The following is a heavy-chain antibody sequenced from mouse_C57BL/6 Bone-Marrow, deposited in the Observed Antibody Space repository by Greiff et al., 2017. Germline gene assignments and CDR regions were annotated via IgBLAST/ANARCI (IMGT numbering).Heavy chain of an antibody. CDR1: GFNIKNTY. CDR3: ASPIYYGNPRAMDY. Sequence: VQLKESVAELVRPGASVKLSCTASGFNIKNTYMHWVKQRPEQGLEWIGRIDPANGNTKYAPKFQGKATITADTSSNTAYLQLSSLTSEDTAIYYCASPIYYGNPRAMDYWGQGTSVTVSS. J-gene: IGHJ4*01. D-gene: IGHD2-1*01. V-gene: IGHV14-3*01. CDR2: IDPANGNT.